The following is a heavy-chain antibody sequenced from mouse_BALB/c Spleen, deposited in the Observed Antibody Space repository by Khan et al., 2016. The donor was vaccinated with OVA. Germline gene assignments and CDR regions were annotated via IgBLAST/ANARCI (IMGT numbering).Heavy chain of an antibody. CDR2: ISSGGSYT. J-gene: IGHJ2*01. CDR1: GITFSRYS. D-gene: IGHD1-1*01. CDR3: AIHEDFYGSRPYFDY. Sequence: EVELVESGGGLVKPGGSLKLSCVASGITFSRYSMSWVRQTPEKRLEWVASISSGGSYTYYPDSVKGRFTLSRDNAENTLYLQMSSLRSEDTANYYCAIHEDFYGSRPYFDYWGQGTTLTVSS. V-gene: IGHV5-9-3*01.